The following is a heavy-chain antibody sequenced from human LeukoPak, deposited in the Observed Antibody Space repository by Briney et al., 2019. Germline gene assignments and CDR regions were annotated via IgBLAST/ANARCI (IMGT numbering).Heavy chain of an antibody. CDR1: GFTFDDYA. J-gene: IGHJ4*02. Sequence: PGGSLRLSCAASGFTFDDYAMHWVRQAPGKGLEWVSLISGDGDSTYYADSVKGRFTISRDNSKNSLYLQMNSLRTEDTALFYCAIDKYSYGYNFDYWGQGTLVTVSS. V-gene: IGHV3-43*02. CDR2: ISGDGDST. D-gene: IGHD5-18*01. CDR3: AIDKYSYGYNFDY.